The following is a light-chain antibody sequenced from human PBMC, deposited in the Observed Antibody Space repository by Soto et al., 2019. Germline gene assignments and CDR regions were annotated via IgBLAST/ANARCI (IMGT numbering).Light chain of an antibody. CDR2: DVT. Sequence: QSVLTQPASVSGSPGQSTTISCTGTSSDVGGYNYVSWYQHHPGKAPKLIIYDVTNRPSGVSNPLSGSKSGNTASLTISGLQPEDEADYYCSSYTTSNTRQIVFGTGTKVTVL. J-gene: IGLJ1*01. V-gene: IGLV2-14*03. CDR1: SSDVGGYNY. CDR3: SSYTTSNTRQIV.